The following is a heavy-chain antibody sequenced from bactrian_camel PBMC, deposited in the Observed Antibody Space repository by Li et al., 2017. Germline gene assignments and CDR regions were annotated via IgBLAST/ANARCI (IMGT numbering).Heavy chain of an antibody. CDR1: GYIGSRYC. CDR3: AADLPLGVFPLSRRYRY. J-gene: IGHJ4*01. Sequence: HVQLVESGGESVQAGGSLRLSCVASGYIGSRYCMGWFRQTPGKDREEVAIVDKNGVASYADSVKGRSTISRDNAKNTVYLQMNILKPEDTAMYYCAADLPLGVFPLSRRYRYWGQGTQVTVS. CDR2: VDKNGVA. D-gene: IGHD3*01. V-gene: IGHV3S53*01.